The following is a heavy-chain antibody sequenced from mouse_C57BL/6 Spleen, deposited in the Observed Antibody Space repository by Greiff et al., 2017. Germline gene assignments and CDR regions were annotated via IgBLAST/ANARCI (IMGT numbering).Heavy chain of an antibody. V-gene: IGHV5-4*01. Sequence: EVKLVESGGGLVKPGGSLKLSCAASGFTFSSYAMSWVRQTPEKRLEWVATISDGGSYTYYPDNVKGRFTISRDNAKNNLYLQMSHLKSEDTAMYYCARDTSGMGAMDYWGQGTSVTVSS. CDR2: ISDGGSYT. J-gene: IGHJ4*01. CDR1: GFTFSSYA. CDR3: ARDTSGMGAMDY. D-gene: IGHD2-10*02.